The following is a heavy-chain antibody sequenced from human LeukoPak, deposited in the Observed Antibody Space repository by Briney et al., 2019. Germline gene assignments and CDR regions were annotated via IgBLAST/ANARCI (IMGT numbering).Heavy chain of an antibody. J-gene: IGHJ4*02. Sequence: QSGGSLRLSCAASGFTFSSYAMSWVRQAPGKGLEWVSAISGSGGSTYYADSVKGRFTISRDNSKNTLYLQMNSLRAEDTAVYYCAKRTQYIVPGSGWAQRFDYWGQGTLVTVSS. D-gene: IGHD6-19*01. CDR3: AKRTQYIVPGSGWAQRFDY. V-gene: IGHV3-23*01. CDR2: ISGSGGST. CDR1: GFTFSSYA.